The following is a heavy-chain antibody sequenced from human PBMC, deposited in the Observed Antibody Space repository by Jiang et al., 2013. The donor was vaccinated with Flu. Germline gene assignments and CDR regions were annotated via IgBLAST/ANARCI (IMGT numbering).Heavy chain of an antibody. V-gene: IGHV1-46*01. Sequence: LVQSGSELKKPGDSVKVSCRTSGYRFTRYYMHWVRQTPEQGLEWLGVINPGDGDTTYTQKFQGRVIMTRDTSTNTVYMEVTNVRFEDSAVYYCATFAGASGTFDHWGQGTLLTVSS. J-gene: IGHJ4*02. CDR2: INPGDGDT. CDR3: ATFAGASGTFDH. D-gene: IGHD1-26*01. CDR1: GYRFTRYY.